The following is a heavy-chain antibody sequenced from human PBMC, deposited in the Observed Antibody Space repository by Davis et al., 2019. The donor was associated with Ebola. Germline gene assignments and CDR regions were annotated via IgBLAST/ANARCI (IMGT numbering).Heavy chain of an antibody. CDR1: GGSFSGYY. J-gene: IGHJ4*02. D-gene: IGHD4-23*01. Sequence: SETLSLTCAVYGGSFSGYYWSWIRQPPGKGLEWIGEIYPIGSTNYNPSLKSRVTISVDTSKNQFSLKLSSVTAADTAVYYCARGRLRWERVYDYWGQGTLVTVSS. CDR3: ARGRLRWERVYDY. V-gene: IGHV4-34*01. CDR2: IYPIGST.